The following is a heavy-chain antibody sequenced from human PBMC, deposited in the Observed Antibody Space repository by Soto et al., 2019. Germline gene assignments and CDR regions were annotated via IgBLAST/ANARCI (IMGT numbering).Heavy chain of an antibody. D-gene: IGHD3-10*01. CDR2: TSYNGNNK. Sequence: GESLSLSCPASACTYREFSADCVRPAPGNGLAWVASTSYNGNNKYYGDSVKGRFTISRDNSKNTLHLEMITLRPEDTAVYYCAKDIKCEDFTYGYFYYGMDVWGQGTTVTVSS. CDR1: ACTYREFS. CDR3: AKDIKCEDFTYGYFYYGMDV. J-gene: IGHJ6*02. V-gene: IGHV3-30*02.